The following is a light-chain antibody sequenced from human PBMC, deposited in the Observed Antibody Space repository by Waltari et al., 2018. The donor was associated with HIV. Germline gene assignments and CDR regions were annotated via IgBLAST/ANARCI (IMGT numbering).Light chain of an antibody. CDR2: GAS. Sequence: DIKMTQSSSSLSASVRDSITSPCRASQPINVNLNWYQQKPGKAPKLLIFGASTLQTGVPSRFSGSGSGTHFTLTVTSLQPEDFATYFCQQTYRLPQTFGQGTRVDIK. J-gene: IGKJ5*01. CDR1: QPINVN. V-gene: IGKV1-39*01. CDR3: QQTYRLPQT.